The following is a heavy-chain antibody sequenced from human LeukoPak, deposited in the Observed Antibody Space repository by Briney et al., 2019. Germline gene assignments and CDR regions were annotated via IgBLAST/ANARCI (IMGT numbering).Heavy chain of an antibody. CDR3: ARGVGATREYYYYYMDV. Sequence: SETLSLTCTVSGASISSSSYYWGWIRQPPGKGLEWIGYIYYSGSTNYNPSLKSRVTISVDTSKNQFSLKLSSVTAADTAVYYCARGVGATREYYYYYMDVWGKGTTVTVSS. CDR2: IYYSGST. J-gene: IGHJ6*03. D-gene: IGHD1-26*01. CDR1: GASISSSSYY. V-gene: IGHV4-61*05.